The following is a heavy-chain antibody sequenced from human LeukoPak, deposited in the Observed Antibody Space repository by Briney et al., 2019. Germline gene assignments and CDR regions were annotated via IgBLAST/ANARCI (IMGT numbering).Heavy chain of an antibody. D-gene: IGHD6-13*01. CDR1: GGSISSYY. Sequence: SESLSLTCTVSGGSISSYYWSWIRQPAGKGLEWIGRIYSTGSTNYNPSLKSRVTMSVDTSKNQFSLRLRSVTAADTAVYYCARQIASAGTAGFDFWGQGALVTVSS. V-gene: IGHV4-4*07. J-gene: IGHJ4*02. CDR3: ARQIASAGTAGFDF. CDR2: IYSTGST.